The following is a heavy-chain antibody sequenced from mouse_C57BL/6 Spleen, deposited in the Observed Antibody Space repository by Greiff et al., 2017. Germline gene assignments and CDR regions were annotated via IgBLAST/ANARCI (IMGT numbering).Heavy chain of an antibody. Sequence: QVQLQQPGAELVMPGASVKLSCKASGYTFTSYWMHWVKQRPGQGLEWIGEIDPSDSYTNYNQKFKGKSTLTVDKSSSTAYMQLSSLTSEDSAVYYCARSPNYYGSSPLYFDYWGQGTTLTVSS. CDR1: GYTFTSYW. D-gene: IGHD1-1*01. CDR3: ARSPNYYGSSPLYFDY. V-gene: IGHV1-69*01. CDR2: IDPSDSYT. J-gene: IGHJ2*01.